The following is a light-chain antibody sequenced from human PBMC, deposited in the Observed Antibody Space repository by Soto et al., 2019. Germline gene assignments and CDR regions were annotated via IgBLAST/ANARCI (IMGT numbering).Light chain of an antibody. Sequence: QSVLTQPAAVSGSPGQSITISCSGTSSNVGSYNLVSWYQQYPGKAPKLMISEVSQRPSGVSNRFSGSKSGNMASLTISGLQAEDEADYYCSSYAGSNTLVFGGGTKLTVL. J-gene: IGLJ2*01. CDR1: SSNVGSYNL. V-gene: IGLV2-23*02. CDR3: SSYAGSNTLV. CDR2: EVS.